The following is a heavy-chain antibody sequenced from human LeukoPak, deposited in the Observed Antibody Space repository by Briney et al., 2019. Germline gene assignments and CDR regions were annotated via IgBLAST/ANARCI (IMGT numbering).Heavy chain of an antibody. D-gene: IGHD1-26*01. J-gene: IGHJ5*02. CDR2: IHSSGYT. CDR3: AKRQGPTSGSYDWFDP. CDR1: GGSIISNY. V-gene: IGHV4-4*09. Sequence: SETLSLTCTVSGGSIISNYWSWIRQPPGQGLEWIANIHSSGYTNYNPSLKSRVTISVDTFKNQFSLKVSSVTAADTAVYYCAKRQGPTSGSYDWFDPWGQGTLVTVSS.